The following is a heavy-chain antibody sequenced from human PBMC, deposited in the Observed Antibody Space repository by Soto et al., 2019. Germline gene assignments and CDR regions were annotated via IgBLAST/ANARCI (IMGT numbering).Heavy chain of an antibody. J-gene: IGHJ4*02. CDR2: MNPNSGNT. Sequence: ASVKVSCKASGYTFTNYDINWVRLATGQGLEWMGWMNPNSGNTGYAQKLQGRVTMTRNTSMSTASMELSSLRSEDTAVYYCARGPMSCTSSSSPNFFDYWAQGTLVTVAS. CDR3: ARGPMSCTSSSSPNFFDY. D-gene: IGHD2-2*01. CDR1: GYTFTNYD. V-gene: IGHV1-8*01.